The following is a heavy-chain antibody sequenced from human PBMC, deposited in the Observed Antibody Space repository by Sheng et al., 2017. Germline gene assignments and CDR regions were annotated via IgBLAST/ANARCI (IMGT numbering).Heavy chain of an antibody. CDR1: GGSFRDNY. Sequence: QVQLQESGPGLVKPSETLSLTCAVYGGSFRDNYWNWIRQPPGKGLEWIGDINHSGRTKYNSSLKSRVTMSAYTSKNQFSLMLTSVTAADTAVYYCARGRDYGSGTYDGMDVWGQGTTVTVSS. D-gene: IGHD3-10*01. J-gene: IGHJ6*02. CDR3: ARGRDYGSGTYDGMDV. CDR2: INHSGRT. V-gene: IGHV4-34*10.